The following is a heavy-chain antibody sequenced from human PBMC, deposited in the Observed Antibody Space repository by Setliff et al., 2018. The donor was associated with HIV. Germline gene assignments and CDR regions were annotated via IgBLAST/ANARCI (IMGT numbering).Heavy chain of an antibody. V-gene: IGHV4-31*03. CDR2: IYDSGTT. CDR1: GGSIRSGGYY. J-gene: IGHJ6*03. CDR3: ARGRYYYYDMDV. Sequence: SETLSFTCSVSGGSIRSGGYYWSWIRQHPGKGLEWIGYIYDSGTTDHNPSLESRVTISLDTSKSHFSLRLTSVTAADTAVYYCARGRYYYYDMDVWGKGTTVTVSS.